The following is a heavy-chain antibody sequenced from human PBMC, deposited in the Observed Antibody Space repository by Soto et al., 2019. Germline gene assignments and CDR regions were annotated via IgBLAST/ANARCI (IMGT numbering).Heavy chain of an antibody. J-gene: IGHJ4*02. Sequence: ASVKVSCKASGGTFSSYAISWVRQAPGQGLEWMGGIIPIFGTANYAQKFQGRVTITADKSTSTAYMELSSLRSEDTAVYYCALSLLWFGELSGFDYWGQGTLVTVSS. D-gene: IGHD3-10*01. V-gene: IGHV1-69*06. CDR2: IIPIFGTA. CDR1: GGTFSSYA. CDR3: ALSLLWFGELSGFDY.